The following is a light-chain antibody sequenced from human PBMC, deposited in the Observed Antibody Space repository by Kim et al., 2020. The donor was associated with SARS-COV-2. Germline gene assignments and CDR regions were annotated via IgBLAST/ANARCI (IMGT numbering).Light chain of an antibody. J-gene: IGKJ5*01. CDR1: QDSNNH. Sequence: SVGDSVSITRWASQDSNNHLNWYQHKPGKAPTLLNYTASSLQIRVPSRFSGSGSGADFSLTISSLQPDDFVTYYCQHTYTGPISFGQGTRLEVK. CDR2: TAS. V-gene: IGKV1-39*01. CDR3: QHTYTGPIS.